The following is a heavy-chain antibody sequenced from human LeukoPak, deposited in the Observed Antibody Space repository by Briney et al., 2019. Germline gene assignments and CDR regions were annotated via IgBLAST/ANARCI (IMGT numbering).Heavy chain of an antibody. D-gene: IGHD5-18*01. CDR1: GYTFTGYY. CDR2: INPNSGGT. J-gene: IGHJ6*03. CDR3: AREKRGYSYGNYYYYYMDV. V-gene: IGHV1-2*02. Sequence: ASVKVSCKASGYTFTGYYMHWVRQAPGQGLEWMGWINPNSGGTNYAQKFQGRVTMTRDTSISTAYMELSRLRPDDTAVYYCAREKRGYSYGNYYYYYMDVWGKGTTVTVSS.